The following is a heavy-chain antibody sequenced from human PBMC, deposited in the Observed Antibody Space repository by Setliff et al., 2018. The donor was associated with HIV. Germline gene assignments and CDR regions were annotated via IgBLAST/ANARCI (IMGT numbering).Heavy chain of an antibody. J-gene: IGHJ4*02. CDR2: VYNSGSA. Sequence: SETLSLTCTVSGGSINSGTYYWSWIRQPAGKGLEWIGRVYNSGSANYNPSLTSRVTLSVDTSKNQFSLKLSSVTAADTAVYYCARANFWSGYYGYWGQGTLVTVSS. V-gene: IGHV4-61*02. D-gene: IGHD3-3*01. CDR3: ARANFWSGYYGY. CDR1: GGSINSGTYY.